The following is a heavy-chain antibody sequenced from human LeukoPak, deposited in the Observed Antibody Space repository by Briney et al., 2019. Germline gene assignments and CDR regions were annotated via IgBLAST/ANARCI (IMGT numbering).Heavy chain of an antibody. CDR2: INPTGGST. CDR3: AGAEFFLGAFDI. D-gene: IGHD1-14*01. V-gene: IGHV1-46*01. Sequence: ASVKVSCKASGGTFSRYAISWVRQAPGQGLEWMGIINPTGGSTTYAQKFQGRVTMTRDTSTSTVYMELSSLRSEDTAVYYCAGAEFFLGAFDIWGQGTMVTVSS. J-gene: IGHJ3*02. CDR1: GGTFSRYA.